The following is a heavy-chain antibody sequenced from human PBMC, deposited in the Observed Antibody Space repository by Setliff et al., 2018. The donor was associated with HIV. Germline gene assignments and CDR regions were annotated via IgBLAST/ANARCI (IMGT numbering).Heavy chain of an antibody. CDR3: VRENAGATMVRGVIIGDAFDI. V-gene: IGHV4-59*01. CDR2: IFHSGNS. Sequence: SETLSLTCLVSGGSMTGFYWSWIRELPGKGLEWIAYIFHSGNSDYNPSLKSRATISVDTSKNQFSLRLSSVTAADTAVYYCVRENAGATMVRGVIIGDAFDIWGQGTLVTVSS. CDR1: GGSMTGFY. D-gene: IGHD3-10*01. J-gene: IGHJ3*02.